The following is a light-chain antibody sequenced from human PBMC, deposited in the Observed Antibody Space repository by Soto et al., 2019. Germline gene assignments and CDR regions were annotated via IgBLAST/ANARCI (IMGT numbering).Light chain of an antibody. V-gene: IGKV3-15*01. Sequence: EIMMTQSPATLSVSPGERATLSCRASQSVSSKLAWYQQKPGQAPRLLIYGASTRATGIPARFSGSGSVTEFTLTISSLQSEDFEVYSCQQYDDWPPLTFGGGTKVEIK. J-gene: IGKJ4*01. CDR2: GAS. CDR1: QSVSSK. CDR3: QQYDDWPPLT.